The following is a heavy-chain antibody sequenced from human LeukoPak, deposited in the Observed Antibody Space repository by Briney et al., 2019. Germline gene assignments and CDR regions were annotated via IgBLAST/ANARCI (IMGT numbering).Heavy chain of an antibody. D-gene: IGHD3-22*01. CDR3: ASSSGYYKRYFDY. CDR1: GGSFSGYY. Sequence: PSETLSLTCAVYGGSFSGYYWSWIRQPPGKGLEWIGEINHSGGTNYSPSLKSRVTISVDTSKNQFSLKLSSVTAADTAVYYCASSSGYYKRYFDYWGQGTLVTVSS. V-gene: IGHV4-34*01. CDR2: INHSGGT. J-gene: IGHJ4*02.